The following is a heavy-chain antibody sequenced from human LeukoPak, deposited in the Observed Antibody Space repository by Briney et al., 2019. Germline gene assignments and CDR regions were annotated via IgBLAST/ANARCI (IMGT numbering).Heavy chain of an antibody. CDR2: INPDGRDT. J-gene: IGHJ1*01. D-gene: IGHD2-21*02. CDR1: GFIFPNAW. Sequence: GGSLRLSCAASGFIFPNAWMNWVRQAPGKGLEWVAHINPDGRDTYHVDSVKGRSTISRDNARNSMYLQMNSLRVEDTAVYYCTSWGDTTAEYFQRWGQGTLVTVSS. CDR3: TSWGDTTAEYFQR. V-gene: IGHV3-7*01.